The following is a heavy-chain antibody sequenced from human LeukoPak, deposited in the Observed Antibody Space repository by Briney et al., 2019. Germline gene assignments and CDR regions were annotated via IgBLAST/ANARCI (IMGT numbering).Heavy chain of an antibody. CDR3: AKHLRLTSMDAFDI. CDR1: GFTFSSYW. Sequence: GGSLRLSCTGSGFTFSSYWMNWVRQAPGKGLEWVANIKQDGSEKYYVDSVKGRFTISRDNSKNTLYLQMNSLRAEDTAVYYCAKHLRLTSMDAFDIWGQGTMVAVSS. V-gene: IGHV3-7*03. D-gene: IGHD4/OR15-4a*01. CDR2: IKQDGSEK. J-gene: IGHJ3*02.